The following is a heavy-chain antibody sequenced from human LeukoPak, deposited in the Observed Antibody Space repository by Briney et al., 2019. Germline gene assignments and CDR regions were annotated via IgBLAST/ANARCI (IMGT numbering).Heavy chain of an antibody. CDR1: GFTFSSYG. CDR2: THHDGTK. D-gene: IGHD2-2*01. CDR3: AKDTNAFSCDH. J-gene: IGHJ4*02. Sequence: PGGSLRLSCAASGFTFSSYGMHWVRQAPGKGLEWVALTHHDGTKYYSDSVKGRFTVSRDNSKNTAYLQMNSLRAEDTAVYYCAKDTNAFSCDHWGQGTLVTVSS. V-gene: IGHV3-30*02.